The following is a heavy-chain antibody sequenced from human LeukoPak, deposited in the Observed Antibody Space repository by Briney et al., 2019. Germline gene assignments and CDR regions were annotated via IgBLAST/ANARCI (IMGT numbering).Heavy chain of an antibody. CDR1: GFTLSSYT. CDR3: ARDGSGYDDAFDI. CDR2: ISSSSSHI. D-gene: IGHD3-10*01. J-gene: IGHJ3*02. V-gene: IGHV3-21*01. Sequence: GGSLRLSCEVSGFTLSSYTMNWVRQAPGKGLEWVSSISSSSSHIYYADSVKGRFTISRDNARNSLYLQMNSLRAEDTAVYYCARDGSGYDDAFDIWGQGTMVTVSS.